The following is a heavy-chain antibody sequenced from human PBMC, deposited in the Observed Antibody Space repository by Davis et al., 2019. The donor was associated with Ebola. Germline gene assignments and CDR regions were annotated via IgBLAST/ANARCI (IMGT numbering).Heavy chain of an antibody. V-gene: IGHV1-46*01. CDR3: ARDGGVYNLLTGYWPSDY. Sequence: AASVKVSCKASGYTFTSYYMHWVRQAPGQGLEWMGIINPSGGSTTYAQGFQGRVTMTRDMSTSTVYLELSSLRSEDTAVYYCARDGGVYNLLTGYWPSDYWGQGTLVTVSS. D-gene: IGHD3-9*01. CDR2: INPSGGST. CDR1: GYTFTSYY. J-gene: IGHJ4*02.